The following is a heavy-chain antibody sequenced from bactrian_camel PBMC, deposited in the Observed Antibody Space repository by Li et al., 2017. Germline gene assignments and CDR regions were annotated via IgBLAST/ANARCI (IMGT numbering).Heavy chain of an antibody. V-gene: IGHV3S40*01. Sequence: VQLVESGGGLVQPGGSLRLSCAAASGFTFSSYAMSWVRQAPGKGLKWVSGITSGGGSTYFPGSVKGRFTISRDNAKTTMYLQMDSLKPEDTAMYYCAADGGCTGTSIAYGFDAWSPFGYWGQGTQVTVS. CDR1: GFTFSSYA. J-gene: IGHJ6*01. D-gene: IGHD5*01. CDR2: ITSGGGST. CDR3: AADGGCTGTSIAYGFDAWSPFGY.